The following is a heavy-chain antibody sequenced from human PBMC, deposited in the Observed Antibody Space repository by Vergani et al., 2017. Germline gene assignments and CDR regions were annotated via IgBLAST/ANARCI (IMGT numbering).Heavy chain of an antibody. D-gene: IGHD1-7*01. Sequence: QVQLVQSGAEVKKPGASVKVSCKASGYTFTGYYMHWVRQAPGQGLEWMGWINPNSGGTNYAQKFQGRVTMTRDTSISTAYMELSRLRSNDTAVYYGARFRSRWNSALAGSFDPWGQGTLVTVSS. CDR1: GYTFTGYY. CDR3: ARFRSRWNSALAGSFDP. CDR2: INPNSGGT. V-gene: IGHV1-2*02. J-gene: IGHJ5*02.